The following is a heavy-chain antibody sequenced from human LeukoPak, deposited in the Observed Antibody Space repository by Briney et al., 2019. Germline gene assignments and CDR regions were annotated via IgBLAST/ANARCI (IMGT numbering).Heavy chain of an antibody. CDR2: ISYDGSNK. Sequence: GGSLRLSCAASGFTFSSYAMSWVRQAPGKGLEWVAVISYDGSNKYYADSVKGRFTISRGNSKNTLYLQMNSLRAEDTAVYYCAKDRSTGIYYYYYGMDVWGQGTTVTVSS. V-gene: IGHV3-30*18. D-gene: IGHD1-1*01. J-gene: IGHJ6*02. CDR3: AKDRSTGIYYYYYGMDV. CDR1: GFTFSSYA.